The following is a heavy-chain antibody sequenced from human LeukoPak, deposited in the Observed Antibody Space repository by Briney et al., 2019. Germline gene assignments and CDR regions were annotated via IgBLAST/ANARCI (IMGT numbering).Heavy chain of an antibody. CDR2: ISDSGNT. J-gene: IGHJ4*02. CDR3: AKAPVTTCRGAYCYPFDY. CDR1: GFALSSYA. D-gene: IGHD2-21*01. V-gene: IGHV3-23*01. Sequence: GGSLRLSCAASGFALSSYAMSWVRQAPGKGLEWVSAISDSGNTYHADSVKGRFTISRDSSKNTLFLQMNRLRPEDAAVYYCAKAPVTTCRGAYCYPFDYWGQGTLVTVSS.